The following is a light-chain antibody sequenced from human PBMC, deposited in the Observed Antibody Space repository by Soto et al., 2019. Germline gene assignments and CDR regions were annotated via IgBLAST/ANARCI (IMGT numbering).Light chain of an antibody. J-gene: IGKJ1*01. CDR2: WAS. V-gene: IGKV4-1*01. CDR1: QSVLYSSDNTNY. Sequence: DIVMTQFTDSLAVSLGERATINCKSSQSVLYSSDNTNYLAWYQQKPGQPPKLVTYWASTRESGVPDRFSGRGSGTDFTRTISRLQADEVEGYYCPQYYTTPWTFGKGTKLEI. CDR3: PQYYTTPWT.